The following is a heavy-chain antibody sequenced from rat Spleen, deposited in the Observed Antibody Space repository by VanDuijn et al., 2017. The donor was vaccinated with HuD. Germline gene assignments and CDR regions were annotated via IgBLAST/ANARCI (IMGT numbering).Heavy chain of an antibody. J-gene: IGHJ2*01. D-gene: IGHD1-12*01. CDR2: INTVGGNT. V-gene: IGHV5-25*01. CDR1: GFTFSNYF. CDR3: TRGTYYRH. Sequence: EVQLVESGGGLVQPGRSLKLSCAASGFTFSNYFMAWVRQTPTKGLEWVASINTVGGNTFYRDSVKGRFTISRDIAKSTLYLQMNSLRSEDTATYYCTRGTYYRHWGQGVMVTVSS.